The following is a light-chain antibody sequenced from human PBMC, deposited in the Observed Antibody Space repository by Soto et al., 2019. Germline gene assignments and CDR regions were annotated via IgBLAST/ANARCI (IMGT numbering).Light chain of an antibody. CDR2: GVS. CDR3: QQYNNWPPWT. V-gene: IGKV3-15*01. CDR1: QSVSVN. Sequence: RQSPATLSVSPGERAIISCRASQSVSVNLAWYQQKPGQAPRLLIYGVSTRATGVPARFSGSGSVTEFTLTITSLESEDSAIYYCQQYNNWPPWTFGQGTKVDIK. J-gene: IGKJ1*01.